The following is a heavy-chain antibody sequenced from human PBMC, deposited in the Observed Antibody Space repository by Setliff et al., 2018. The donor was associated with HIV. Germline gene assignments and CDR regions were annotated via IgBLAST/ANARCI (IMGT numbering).Heavy chain of an antibody. D-gene: IGHD3-22*01. CDR2: TIPMSDIP. CDR3: VRVGPWYYGRSGYLASWDY. CDR1: GFTFNHYA. Sequence: SVKVSCKASGFTFNHYALSWVRQAPGQRPEWMGGTIPMSDIPNYAQNFQGRVTITADHSTTTTYMELSCLSSEDTAVYYCVRVGPWYYGRSGYLASWDYWGQGTQVTVSS. V-gene: IGHV1-69*10. J-gene: IGHJ4*02.